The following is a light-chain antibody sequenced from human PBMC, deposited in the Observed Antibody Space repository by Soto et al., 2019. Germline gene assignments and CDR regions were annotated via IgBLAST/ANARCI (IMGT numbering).Light chain of an antibody. V-gene: IGLV2-14*01. CDR3: NSYATGNTRV. CDR2: EVS. Sequence: QSVLTQPASVSGSPGQSITISCTGSSSDIGDYDYVSWYQQHPGKAPKVLISEVSNRPSGVSNRFSGSESGNTASLTIPGLQAEDEADYYCNSYATGNTRVFGTGTKVTVL. J-gene: IGLJ1*01. CDR1: SSDIGDYDY.